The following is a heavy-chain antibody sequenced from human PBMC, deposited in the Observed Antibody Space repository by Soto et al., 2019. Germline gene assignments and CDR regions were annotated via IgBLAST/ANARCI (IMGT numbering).Heavy chain of an antibody. V-gene: IGHV4-4*02. CDR2: ISLSGNT. D-gene: IGHD3-22*01. Sequence: SETLSLTCAVSGGSITNTDWWTWVRQPPGMGLEWVGDISLSGNTNYNPSLEGRAAISLDKSRNQFSLILNSVTAADTAVYYCASLGSSGPFWGQGTLVTVSS. CDR3: ASLGSSGPF. J-gene: IGHJ4*02. CDR1: GGSITNTDW.